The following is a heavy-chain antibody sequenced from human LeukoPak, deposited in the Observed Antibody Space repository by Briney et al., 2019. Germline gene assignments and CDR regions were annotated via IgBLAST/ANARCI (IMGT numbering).Heavy chain of an antibody. CDR2: INPSGGST. V-gene: IGHV1-46*01. J-gene: IGHJ3*02. Sequence: ASVKVSCKASGYTFTSYYMHWVRQAPGQGLEWMGIINPSGGSTSYAQKFQGRVTMTRDMSTSTVYMELSSLRSEGTAVYYCARGLGSYGYPDAFDIWGQGTMVTVSS. CDR1: GYTFTSYY. CDR3: ARGLGSYGYPDAFDI. D-gene: IGHD5-18*01.